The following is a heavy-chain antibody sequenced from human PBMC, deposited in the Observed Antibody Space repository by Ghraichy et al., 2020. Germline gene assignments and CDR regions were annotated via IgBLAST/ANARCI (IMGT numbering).Heavy chain of an antibody. CDR2: ISGSGGST. CDR3: AKDGEAPLWSGYALGENNWFDP. J-gene: IGHJ5*02. CDR1: GFTFSSYA. V-gene: IGHV3-23*01. D-gene: IGHD3-3*01. Sequence: GGSLRLSCAASGFTFSSYAMSWVRQAPGKGLEWVSAISGSGGSTYYADSVKGRFTISRDNSKNTLYLQMNSLRAEDTAVYYCAKDGEAPLWSGYALGENNWFDPWGQGTLVTVSS.